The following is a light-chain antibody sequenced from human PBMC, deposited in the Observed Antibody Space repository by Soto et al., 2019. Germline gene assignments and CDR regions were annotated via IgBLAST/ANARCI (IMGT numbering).Light chain of an antibody. CDR3: QSYDRGLSGYV. CDR2: GNI. V-gene: IGLV1-40*03. Sequence: QSVVTQPPSVSGAPGQSVTISCTGGTSNIGAGYDVHWYRQLPGTAPKLLISGNINRPSGVPDRFSASRSGASASLAISGLQSEDEADYYCQSYDRGLSGYVFGTGTKVTVL. J-gene: IGLJ1*01. CDR1: TSNIGAGYD.